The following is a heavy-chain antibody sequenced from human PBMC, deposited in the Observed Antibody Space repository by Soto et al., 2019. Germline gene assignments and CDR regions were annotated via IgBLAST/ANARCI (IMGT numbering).Heavy chain of an antibody. Sequence: GASVKVSCKASGYTFTSYAMHWVRQAPGQRLEWMGWINAGNGNTKYSQKFQGRVAITRDTSASTAYMELSSLRSEDTAVYYCARDVAAAGDLYFDYWGQGTLVTVSS. CDR3: ARDVAAAGDLYFDY. CDR2: INAGNGNT. D-gene: IGHD6-13*01. V-gene: IGHV1-3*01. J-gene: IGHJ4*02. CDR1: GYTFTSYA.